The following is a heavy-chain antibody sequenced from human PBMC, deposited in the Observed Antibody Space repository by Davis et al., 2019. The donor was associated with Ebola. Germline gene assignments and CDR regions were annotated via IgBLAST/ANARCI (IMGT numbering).Heavy chain of an antibody. V-gene: IGHV5-51*01. J-gene: IGHJ5*01. CDR3: ARQESLYGSIDT. CDR2: IYSGDSDT. D-gene: IGHD6-13*01. CDR1: GFSYTRYG. Sequence: EYPKTPRQGPGFSYTRYGLPPVPLMHEQRWERRGPIYSGDSDTIYRPTFEGQVTISVDRSISTPYLQWSSLKASDSAMYYCARQESLYGSIDTWGQGTLVTVSS.